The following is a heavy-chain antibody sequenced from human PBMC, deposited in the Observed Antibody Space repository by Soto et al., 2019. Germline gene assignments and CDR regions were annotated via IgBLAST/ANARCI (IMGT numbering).Heavy chain of an antibody. CDR3: ARDQGYCSCTSCYPAYYYYMDV. D-gene: IGHD2-2*01. Sequence: GSLRLSCAASGFTFSSYSMNWVRQAPGKGLEWVSYISSSSSTIYYADSVKGRFTISRDNAKNSLYLQMNSLRAEDTAVYYCARDQGYCSCTSCYPAYYYYMDVWGKGTTVTVSS. CDR2: ISSSSSTI. CDR1: GFTFSSYS. V-gene: IGHV3-48*01. J-gene: IGHJ6*03.